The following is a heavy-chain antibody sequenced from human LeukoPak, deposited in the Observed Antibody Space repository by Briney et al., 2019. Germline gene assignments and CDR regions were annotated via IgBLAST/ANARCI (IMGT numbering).Heavy chain of an antibody. Sequence: ASVKVSCKASGYTFTSYGISWVRQAPGQGLEWMGWISAYNGNTNYAQKLQGRVTMTTDTSTSTAYKELRSLRSDDTAVYYCARDLRRSGSYYREDNYFDYWGQGTLVTVSS. J-gene: IGHJ4*02. CDR1: GYTFTSYG. D-gene: IGHD3-10*01. CDR3: ARDLRRSGSYYREDNYFDY. V-gene: IGHV1-18*01. CDR2: ISAYNGNT.